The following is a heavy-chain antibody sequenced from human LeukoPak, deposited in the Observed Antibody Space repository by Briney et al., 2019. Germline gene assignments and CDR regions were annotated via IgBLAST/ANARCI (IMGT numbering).Heavy chain of an antibody. CDR1: GYSIRNGDY. CDR2: MYNSVSI. D-gene: IGHD6-6*01. V-gene: IGHV4-38-2*01. Sequence: SETLSLTCVVSGYSIRNGDYWGWIRQSPGKGLEWIASMYNSVSIHYNPSLKSRVTILVDTSKNEFSLKMRFVTAADTAVYYCARNSSSGFFDYWGQGTLATVSS. J-gene: IGHJ4*02. CDR3: ARNSSSGFFDY.